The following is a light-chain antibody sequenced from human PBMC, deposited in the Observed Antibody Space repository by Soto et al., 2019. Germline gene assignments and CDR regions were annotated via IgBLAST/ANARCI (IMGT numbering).Light chain of an antibody. V-gene: IGLV2-14*03. J-gene: IGLJ1*01. CDR2: DVS. CDR3: SSYTTSNTRQIV. Sequence: QSALTQPASVSGSPGQSITISCTGTSSDVGGYNYVSWYQHHPGKAPKLLIYDVSNRPSGVSNLFSGSKSDNTASLTISGLQPEDEADYYCSSYTTSNTRQIVFGTGTKVTV. CDR1: SSDVGGYNY.